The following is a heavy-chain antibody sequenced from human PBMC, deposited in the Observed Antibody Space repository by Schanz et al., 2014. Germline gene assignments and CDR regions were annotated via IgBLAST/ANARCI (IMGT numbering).Heavy chain of an antibody. J-gene: IGHJ4*02. D-gene: IGHD5-12*01. CDR1: GGSFSGYY. CDR2: IHHSGST. V-gene: IGHV4-34*01. CDR3: ARAAYGGYTSTPLRY. Sequence: QVQLQQWGAGLLKPSETLSLTCAVYGGSFSGYYWTWIRQPPGKGLEWIGEIHHSGSTNYNPSLKSRVTIPMDTSKNQFSLKLSSVTAADTAVYYCARAAYGGYTSTPLRYWGQGTLVTVSS.